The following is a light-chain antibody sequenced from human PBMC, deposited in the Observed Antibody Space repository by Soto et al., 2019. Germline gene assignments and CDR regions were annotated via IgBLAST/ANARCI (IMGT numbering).Light chain of an antibody. J-gene: IGLJ2*01. Sequence: SYELTQPLSVSVALGQTARITCGGNNIGSKNVHWYQQKPGQAPVLVIYRDSNRPSGIPERFSGSNSGNTATLTISRAQAGDEADYSCQVWDSGTAVFGGGTKVTVL. V-gene: IGLV3-9*01. CDR1: NIGSKN. CDR2: RDS. CDR3: QVWDSGTAV.